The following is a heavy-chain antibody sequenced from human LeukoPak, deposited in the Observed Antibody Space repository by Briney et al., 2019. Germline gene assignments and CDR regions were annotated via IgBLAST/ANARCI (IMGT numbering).Heavy chain of an antibody. J-gene: IGHJ4*02. CDR3: AREPWAECFDY. V-gene: IGHV4-59*01. CDR2: IYYSGST. Sequence: SETLSLTCTVSGCSISSYYWSWIQQPPGKGLEWIGYIYYSGSTNYNPSLKSRVTISVDTSKNQFSLKLSSVTAADTAVYYCAREPWAECFDYWGQGTLVTVSS. D-gene: IGHD3-3*01. CDR1: GCSISSYY.